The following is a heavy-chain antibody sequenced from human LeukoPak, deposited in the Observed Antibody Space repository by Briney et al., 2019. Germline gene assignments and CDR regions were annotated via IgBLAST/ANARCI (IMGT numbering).Heavy chain of an antibody. V-gene: IGHV4-61*02. CDR3: ARDDDY. CDR2: IYTSGST. J-gene: IGHJ4*02. Sequence: SETLSLTCTVSGGSISSSSYYWSWIRQPAGKGLEWIGRIYTSGSTNYNPSLKSRVTISVDTSKNQFSLKLSSVTAADTAVYYCARDDDYWGQGTLVTVSS. CDR1: GGSISSSSYY.